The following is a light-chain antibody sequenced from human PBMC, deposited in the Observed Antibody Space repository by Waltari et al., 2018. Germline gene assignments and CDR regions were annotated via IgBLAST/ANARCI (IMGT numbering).Light chain of an antibody. Sequence: EIVLTQSPGTLSLSPGERVTLSCRASQSVTSSFLVWSHQKPGQAPRPLLYAGSTRATGIPDRFSGSGSAKDFTLNIRRREPEDFAVYYCHKYGSFPATFGGGTKVEIK. V-gene: IGKV3-20*01. CDR1: QSVTSSF. CDR2: AGS. CDR3: HKYGSFPAT. J-gene: IGKJ4*01.